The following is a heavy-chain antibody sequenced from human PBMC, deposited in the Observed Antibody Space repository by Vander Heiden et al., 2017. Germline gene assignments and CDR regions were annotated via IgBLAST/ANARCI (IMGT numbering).Heavy chain of an antibody. D-gene: IGHD1-1*01. CDR1: GYPFVDYY. J-gene: IGHJ2*01. CDR2: INPSNGDT. Sequence: QVQLVQSGAEATRPGASVTVSCKPSGYPFVDYYLHWVRQAPGLGLDYMGWINPSNGDTDLTQNFQDRVTLTSDTSIGAANMELTGLRSDDTATYYCARGDLSTVSSDWYFDLWGRGTLVTV. V-gene: IGHV1-2*02. CDR3: ARGDLSTVSSDWYFDL.